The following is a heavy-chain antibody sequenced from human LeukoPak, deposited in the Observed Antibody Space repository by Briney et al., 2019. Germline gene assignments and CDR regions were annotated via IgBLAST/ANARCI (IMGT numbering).Heavy chain of an antibody. J-gene: IGHJ6*02. CDR1: GGSISSYY. D-gene: IGHD6-19*01. CDR3: ARGIAVAGYYYYYGMDV. CDR2: IYTSGST. V-gene: IGHV4-4*07. Sequence: SETLSLTCTVSGGSISSYYWSWIRQPAGKGLEWIGRIYTSGSTNYNPSLKSRVTMSVDTSKNQFSLKLSSVTAADTAVYYCARGIAVAGYYYYYGMDVWGQGTTVTVSS.